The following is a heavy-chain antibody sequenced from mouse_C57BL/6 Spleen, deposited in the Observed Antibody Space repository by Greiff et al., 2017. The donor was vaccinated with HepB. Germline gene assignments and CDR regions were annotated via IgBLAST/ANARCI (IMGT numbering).Heavy chain of an antibody. CDR2: IHPNSGST. V-gene: IGHV1-64*01. Sequence: QVQLQQPGAELVKPGASVKLSCKASGYTFTSYWMHWVMQRPGQGLEWIGMIHPNSGSTNYNEKFKSKATLTVDKSSSTAYMQLSSLTSEDSAVYYCARSDDGYYLFAYWGQGTLVTVSA. J-gene: IGHJ3*01. D-gene: IGHD2-3*01. CDR1: GYTFTSYW. CDR3: ARSDDGYYLFAY.